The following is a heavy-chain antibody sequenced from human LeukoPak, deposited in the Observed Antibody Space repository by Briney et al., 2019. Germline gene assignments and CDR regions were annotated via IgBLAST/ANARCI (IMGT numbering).Heavy chain of an antibody. CDR2: ISSSSGYI. V-gene: IGHV3-21*01. CDR1: GFTFSSYS. CDR3: ARHTNQEILAAFDI. J-gene: IGHJ3*02. Sequence: PGRSLRLSCAASGFTFSSYSLNWVRQAPGKGLEWVSTISSSSGYIYYADSVKGRFTISRDNAKNSVYLQMNSLRAEDTGLYYCARHTNQEILAAFDIWGQGTMVTVSS. D-gene: IGHD1-14*01.